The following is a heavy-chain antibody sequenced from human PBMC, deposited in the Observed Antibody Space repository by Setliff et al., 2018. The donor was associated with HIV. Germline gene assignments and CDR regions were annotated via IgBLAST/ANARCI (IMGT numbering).Heavy chain of an antibody. CDR3: ARLLRSGYSTTWYEGGAAWWFDP. J-gene: IGHJ5*02. CDR1: GASFSDYY. Sequence: SETLSLTCAVYGASFSDYYLSWIRQPPGKGLEWIGEIFHSGSTTYNPSLKSRVTISVDMSKNQFTLNLSSVTAADTAVNYCARLLRSGYSTTWYEGGAAWWFDPWGQGTLVTVSS. D-gene: IGHD6-13*01. V-gene: IGHV4-34*12. CDR2: IFHSGST.